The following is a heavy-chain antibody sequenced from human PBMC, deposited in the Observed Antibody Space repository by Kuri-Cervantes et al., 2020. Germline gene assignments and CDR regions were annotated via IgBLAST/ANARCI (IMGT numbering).Heavy chain of an antibody. V-gene: IGHV1-2*04. CDR3: ARSGDIVVVPAADYYYYYMDV. J-gene: IGHJ6*03. D-gene: IGHD2-2*01. Sequence: ASVKVSCKASGYTFTGYYMHWVRQAPGQGLEWMGWINPNSGGTNYAQKFQGWVTMTRDTSISTAYMELSRLRSDDTAVYYCARSGDIVVVPAADYYYYYMDVWGKGTTVTVSS. CDR1: GYTFTGYY. CDR2: INPNSGGT.